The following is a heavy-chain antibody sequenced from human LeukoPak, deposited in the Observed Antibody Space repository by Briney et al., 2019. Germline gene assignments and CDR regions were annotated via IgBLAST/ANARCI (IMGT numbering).Heavy chain of an antibody. CDR1: GFTFSSYS. V-gene: IGHV3-23*01. CDR3: AKDHVNYYYSGGFYSPFDY. Sequence: GGSLRLSFAASGFTFSSYSMSWVRQAPGKGLEWVSSISGSGDNTYYTDSVKGRFTISRDSSGNTLYLQMNSLRAEDTAVYYCAKDHVNYYYSGGFYSPFDYWGQGTLVTVSS. D-gene: IGHD3-22*01. CDR2: ISGSGDNT. J-gene: IGHJ4*02.